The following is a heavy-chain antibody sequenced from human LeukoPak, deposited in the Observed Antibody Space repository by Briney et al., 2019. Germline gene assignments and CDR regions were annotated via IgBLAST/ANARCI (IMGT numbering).Heavy chain of an antibody. CDR2: ISSSSSSTI. Sequence: PWGSLRLSCAASGFTFSSYSMNGVSQAPGKGLEWVSYISSSSSSTIYYADSVKGRFTISRDNAKNSLYLQMNSLRAEDTAVYYCAREPMTIADYWGQGTLVTVSS. CDR3: AREPMTIADY. J-gene: IGHJ4*02. D-gene: IGHD2-21*01. CDR1: GFTFSSYS. V-gene: IGHV3-48*01.